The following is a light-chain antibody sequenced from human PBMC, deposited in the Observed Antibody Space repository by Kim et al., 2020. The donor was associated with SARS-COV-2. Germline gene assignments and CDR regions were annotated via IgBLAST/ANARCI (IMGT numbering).Light chain of an antibody. CDR3: SSYTSSSTLYV. CDR2: DVC. V-gene: IGLV2-14*03. CDR1: SCPVGGYTF. Sequence: HSTTISSPGTSCPVGGYTFVSLFQPHPGKAPKLMIYDVCNRPSGVSNRFSASTSGNTASLTISALQAEDESDYYCSSYTSSSTLYVFGTGTKVTVL. J-gene: IGLJ1*01.